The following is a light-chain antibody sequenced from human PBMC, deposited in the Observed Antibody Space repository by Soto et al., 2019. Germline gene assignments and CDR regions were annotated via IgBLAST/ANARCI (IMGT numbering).Light chain of an antibody. CDR1: QGIRND. Sequence: AIQMTQSPSSLSASVGDRVTITCRASQGIRNDLGWYQQKPGKAPKLLIYATSTLQSGVPSRFSGGTSGTDFTLTISSLQPEDFATYYCLQDYSYPLTFGGGTKVEIK. V-gene: IGKV1-6*01. J-gene: IGKJ4*01. CDR3: LQDYSYPLT. CDR2: ATS.